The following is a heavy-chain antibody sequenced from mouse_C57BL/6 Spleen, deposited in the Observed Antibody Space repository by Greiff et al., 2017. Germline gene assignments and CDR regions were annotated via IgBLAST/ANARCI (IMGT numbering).Heavy chain of an antibody. V-gene: IGHV5-4*01. CDR2: ISDGGSYT. D-gene: IGHD1-1*01. CDR3: ARDQDYYGSSPYFDV. Sequence: DVMLVESGGGLVKPGGSLKLSCAASGFTFSSYAMSWVRQTPEKRLEWVATISDGGSYTYYPDNVKGRFTISRDNAKNNLYLQMSHLKSEDTAMYYCARDQDYYGSSPYFDVWGTGTTVTVSS. CDR1: GFTFSSYA. J-gene: IGHJ1*03.